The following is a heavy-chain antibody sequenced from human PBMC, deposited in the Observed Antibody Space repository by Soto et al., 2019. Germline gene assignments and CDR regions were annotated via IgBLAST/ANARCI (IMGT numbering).Heavy chain of an antibody. D-gene: IGHD3-22*01. Sequence: SETLSLTCTVSGGSIRSGCYYWSWIRQHPGKGLEWIGYIYYSGNTYYNPSLKSRVTISVDTSKNQFSLKLSSVTAADTAVYYCARTNYYDSSGYYQYYFDYWGQGTLVTVSS. J-gene: IGHJ4*02. CDR3: ARTNYYDSSGYYQYYFDY. CDR2: IYYSGNT. V-gene: IGHV4-31*03. CDR1: GGSIRSGCYY.